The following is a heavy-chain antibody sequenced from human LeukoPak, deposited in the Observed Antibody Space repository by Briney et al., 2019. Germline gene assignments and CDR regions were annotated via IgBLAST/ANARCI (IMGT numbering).Heavy chain of an antibody. D-gene: IGHD6-19*01. CDR1: GGSISSSTHY. V-gene: IGHV4-39*07. J-gene: IGHJ5*02. CDR2: IYYNGNT. Sequence: SETLSLTCTVSGGSISSSTHYWGWVRQSPRKGLEWIATIYYNGNTYYNPSLKSRVTISLDTSNNQYFLTLTSVTAADTAVYYCARGSGWYRPFDPWGQGTLVTVSS. CDR3: ARGSGWYRPFDP.